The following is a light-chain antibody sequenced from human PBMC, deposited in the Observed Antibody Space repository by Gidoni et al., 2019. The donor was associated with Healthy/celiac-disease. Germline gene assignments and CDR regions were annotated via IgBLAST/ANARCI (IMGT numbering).Light chain of an antibody. J-gene: IGKJ1*01. CDR3: QQYNNWPGT. V-gene: IGKV3-15*01. CDR2: GSS. CDR1: QSVSSN. Sequence: ELVTTQSPATLSVSPGERATHCCRASQSVSSNLAWYQQKPGQAPRLLIYGSSTRATGIPARISGSWSATEFTLTISILQSEDFAFYYCQQYNNWPGTFGPGTKVEIK.